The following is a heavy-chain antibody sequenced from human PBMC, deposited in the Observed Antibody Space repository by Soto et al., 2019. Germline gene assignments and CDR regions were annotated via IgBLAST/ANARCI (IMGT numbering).Heavy chain of an antibody. V-gene: IGHV4-30-2*01. Sequence: TLSLTCTVSVVSITFGGNSWSWIRQTPGKGLEWIGYINHLETTFYNPSFESRLTLSIDRAKNQFSLKLHSMSAADRAVYFCARGGGSDSFDYWGQGILVTVSS. CDR3: ARGGGSDSFDY. J-gene: IGHJ4*02. CDR1: VVSITFGGNS. CDR2: INHLETT. D-gene: IGHD1-26*01.